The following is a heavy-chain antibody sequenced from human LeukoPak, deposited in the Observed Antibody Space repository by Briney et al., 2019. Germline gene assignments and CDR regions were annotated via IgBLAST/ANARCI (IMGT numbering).Heavy chain of an antibody. Sequence: SETLSLTCTVSGASIKSSNWNWIRQAPGKGLEWIGYITFSGGTNYHPSLGSRVTISLDMSKNQFSLKLTSVNAADTAIYYCSRDSVYATNWYDPWGQGTLVTVSS. CDR1: GASIKSSN. J-gene: IGHJ5*02. V-gene: IGHV4-59*01. D-gene: IGHD2-8*01. CDR3: SRDSVYATNWYDP. CDR2: ITFSGGT.